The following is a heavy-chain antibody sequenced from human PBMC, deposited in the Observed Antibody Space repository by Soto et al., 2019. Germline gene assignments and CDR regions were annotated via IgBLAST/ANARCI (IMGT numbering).Heavy chain of an antibody. V-gene: IGHV4-59*01. Sequence: SETLSLTCTVSGGSISSYYWSWIRQPPGKGLEWIGYIYYSGSTNYNPSLKSRVTISVDTPKNQFSLKLSSVTAADTAVYYCARDGGGYYYGMDVWGQGTTVTVSS. J-gene: IGHJ6*02. CDR1: GGSISSYY. D-gene: IGHD3-16*01. CDR3: ARDGGGYYYGMDV. CDR2: IYYSGST.